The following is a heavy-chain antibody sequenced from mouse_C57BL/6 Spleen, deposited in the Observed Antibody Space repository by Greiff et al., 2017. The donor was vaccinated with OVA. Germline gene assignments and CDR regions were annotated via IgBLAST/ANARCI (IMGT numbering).Heavy chain of an antibody. D-gene: IGHD1-1*01. CDR1: GFTFSDYY. CDR2: ISNGGGST. J-gene: IGHJ4*01. Sequence: EVKVEESGGGLVQPGGSLKLSCAASGFTFSDYYMYWVRQTPEKRLEWVAYISNGGGSTYYPDTVKGRFTISRDNAKNTLYLQMSRLKSEDTAMYYCARYYYGDAMDYWGQGTSVTVSS. V-gene: IGHV5-12*01. CDR3: ARYYYGDAMDY.